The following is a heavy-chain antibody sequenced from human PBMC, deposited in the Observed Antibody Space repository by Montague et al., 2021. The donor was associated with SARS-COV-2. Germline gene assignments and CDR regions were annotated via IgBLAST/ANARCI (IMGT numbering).Heavy chain of an antibody. Sequence: SETLSLTCSVSGVSVSSNNYYWTWIRRPPGKGLEWIGYIYFNGNTIPNPSLKGRVTISVDKSKNQFSLKLTSVTAADTAIYYCARALSSSGWYGGYFDYWGQGSLVTVSS. J-gene: IGHJ4*02. V-gene: IGHV4-61*05. D-gene: IGHD6-19*01. CDR2: IYFNGNT. CDR3: ARALSSSGWYGGYFDY. CDR1: GVSVSSNNYY.